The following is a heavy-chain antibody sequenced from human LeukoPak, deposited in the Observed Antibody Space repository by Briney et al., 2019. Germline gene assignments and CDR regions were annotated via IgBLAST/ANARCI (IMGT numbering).Heavy chain of an antibody. CDR2: IYTSGGT. CDR1: GGSISSYY. CDR3: ARDRKYYYHMDV. Sequence: SETLSLTCTVSGGSISSYYWSWIRQPAGKGLEWIGRIYTSGGTNYNPSLKSRVTISVDTSKNQFSLNLTSLTAADTAVYYCARDRKYYYHMDVWGKGTTVTVSS. J-gene: IGHJ6*03. V-gene: IGHV4-4*07. D-gene: IGHD1-14*01.